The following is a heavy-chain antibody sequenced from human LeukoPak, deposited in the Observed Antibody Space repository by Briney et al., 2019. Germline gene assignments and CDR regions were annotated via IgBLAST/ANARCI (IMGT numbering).Heavy chain of an antibody. Sequence: GGSLRLSCAASGFTFSSYGMHWVRQAPGKGLEWVAVISYDGSNKYYADSVKGRFTISRDNSKNTLYLQMISLRAEDTAVYYCATLAYSSGFDYWGQGTLVTVSS. V-gene: IGHV3-30*03. J-gene: IGHJ4*02. CDR1: GFTFSSYG. D-gene: IGHD6-19*01. CDR2: ISYDGSNK. CDR3: ATLAYSSGFDY.